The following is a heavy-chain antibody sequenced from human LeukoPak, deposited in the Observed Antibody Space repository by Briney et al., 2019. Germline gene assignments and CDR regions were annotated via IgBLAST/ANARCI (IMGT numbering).Heavy chain of an antibody. V-gene: IGHV3-23*01. J-gene: IGHJ4*02. D-gene: IGHD3-10*01. CDR3: AKVGWFGEFLKNYFDY. CDR2: ISGSGGST. Sequence: GGSLRLSCAASGFTFSSYAMSWVRQAPGKGLEWVSAISGSGGSTYYADSVKGRFTISRDNSKNTLYLQMNSLRAEDTAVYYCAKVGWFGEFLKNYFDYWGQGTLVTVSS. CDR1: GFTFSSYA.